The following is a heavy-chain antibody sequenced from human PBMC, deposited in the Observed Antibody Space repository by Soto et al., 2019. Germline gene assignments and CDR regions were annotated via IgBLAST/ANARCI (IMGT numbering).Heavy chain of an antibody. D-gene: IGHD1-7*01. J-gene: IGHJ4*02. CDR2: IYRTGST. CDR1: CGAFTSNNW. V-gene: IGHV4-4*02. CDR3: ASRDPGTSVDY. Sequence: SETLSLTCAVSCGAFTSNNWWTWVRQPPGQGLEWIGEIYRTGSTNYNPSLKSRVTISLDKSENQFSLKVTSLTAADTAVYYCASRDPGTSVDYWGQGTLVTVSS.